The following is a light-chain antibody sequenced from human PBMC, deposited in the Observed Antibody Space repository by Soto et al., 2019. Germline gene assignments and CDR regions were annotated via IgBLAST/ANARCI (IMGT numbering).Light chain of an antibody. CDR1: RDIRKY. V-gene: IGKV1-33*01. CDR3: QHYDNLPPFT. Sequence: DIPMTQSPSSLSASVGDRVAITCQASRDIRKYLNWYQQKPGRAPKLLIYGASNLETGVPSRFSGSGYGTDFTFTISSLQPEDIATYYCQHYDNLPPFTFGPGTKVAIK. J-gene: IGKJ3*01. CDR2: GAS.